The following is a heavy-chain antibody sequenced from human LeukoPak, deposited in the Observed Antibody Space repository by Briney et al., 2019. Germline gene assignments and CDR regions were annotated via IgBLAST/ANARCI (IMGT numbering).Heavy chain of an antibody. D-gene: IGHD4/OR15-4a*01. Sequence: GGSLRLPCAASGFTFSDHFMTWVRQAPGKGLEWVSYISSISSVFSYVDSVEGRFTVSRDNSKNSLFLQMNDLRPDDTAVYYCARSIAYGGFDIWGQGTMVTVSS. CDR2: ISSISSVF. V-gene: IGHV3-11*01. J-gene: IGHJ3*02. CDR3: ARSIAYGGFDI. CDR1: GFTFSDHF.